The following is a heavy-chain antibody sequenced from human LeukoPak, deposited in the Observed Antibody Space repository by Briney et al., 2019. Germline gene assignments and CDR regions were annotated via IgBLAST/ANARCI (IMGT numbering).Heavy chain of an antibody. CDR2: IYSGGST. CDR1: GFIFYSYT. J-gene: IGHJ3*02. V-gene: IGHV3-66*01. CDR3: ARDPYYYGSGSYEPDAFDI. Sequence: GGSLRLSCAASGFIFYSYTMSWVRQAPGKGLEWVSVIYSGGSTYYADSVKGRFTISRDNSKNTLYLQMNSLRAEDTAVYYCARDPYYYGSGSYEPDAFDIWGQGTMVTVSS. D-gene: IGHD3-10*01.